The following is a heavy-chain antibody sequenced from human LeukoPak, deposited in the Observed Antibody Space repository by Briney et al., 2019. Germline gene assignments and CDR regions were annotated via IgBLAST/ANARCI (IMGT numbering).Heavy chain of an antibody. D-gene: IGHD2-15*01. Sequence: SETLSLTCAVYGDSFSAYFWNWIRQAPGKPLEYIGEINHRGSSHYNPSLKTRVTLSVDTSKDRFSLMLTSVTAADTALYFCARGSSFDGYCSAGACDAGYYDSWGQGTPVTVSS. J-gene: IGHJ4*02. CDR1: GDSFSAYF. V-gene: IGHV4-34*01. CDR3: ARGSSFDGYCSAGACDAGYYDS. CDR2: INHRGSS.